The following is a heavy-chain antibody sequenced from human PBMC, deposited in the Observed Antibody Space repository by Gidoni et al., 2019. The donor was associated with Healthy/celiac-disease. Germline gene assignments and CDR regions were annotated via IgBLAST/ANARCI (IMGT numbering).Heavy chain of an antibody. CDR2: ISYDGSNK. J-gene: IGHJ3*02. CDR1: GFPFSSYG. D-gene: IGHD1-26*01. CDR3: AKEHSGGGAFDI. Sequence: QVQLVESGGGVVPPGRSLRLSCAASGFPFSSYGMHWVRQAPGKGLEWVAVISYDGSNKYYADSVKGRFTISRDNSKNTLYLQMNSLRAEDTAVYYCAKEHSGGGAFDIWGQGTMVTVSS. V-gene: IGHV3-30*18.